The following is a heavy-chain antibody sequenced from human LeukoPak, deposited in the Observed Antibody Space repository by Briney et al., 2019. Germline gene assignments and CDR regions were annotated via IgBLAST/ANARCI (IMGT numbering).Heavy chain of an antibody. J-gene: IGHJ4*02. CDR3: ARDPGRGYYIAHDY. V-gene: IGHV4-30-4*08. CDR1: GGSISSGDYY. Sequence: SKTLSLTCTVSGGSISSGDYYWSWIRQPPGKGLEWIGYIYYSGSTYYNPSLKSRVTISVDTSKNQFSLKLSSVTAADTAEYYCARDPGRGYYIAHDYWGQGTLVTVSS. D-gene: IGHD3-3*01. CDR2: IYYSGST.